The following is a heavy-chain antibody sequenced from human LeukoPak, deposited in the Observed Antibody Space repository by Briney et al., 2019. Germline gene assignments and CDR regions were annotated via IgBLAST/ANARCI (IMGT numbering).Heavy chain of an antibody. CDR3: ARGQGTVTTH. D-gene: IGHD4-17*01. Sequence: SETLSLTCAVYGGSFSGYYWTWIRQPPGKGLEWIGEINHSGSANYNPSLKSRVTISLDTSKNQFSLNLSSVTAADTAVYYCARGQGTVTTHWGQGTLVTVSS. V-gene: IGHV4-34*01. J-gene: IGHJ4*02. CDR2: INHSGSA. CDR1: GGSFSGYY.